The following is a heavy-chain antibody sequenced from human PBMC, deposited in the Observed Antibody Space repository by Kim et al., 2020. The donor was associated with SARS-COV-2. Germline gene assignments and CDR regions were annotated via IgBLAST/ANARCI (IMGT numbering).Heavy chain of an antibody. J-gene: IGHJ4*02. Sequence: TNYNPSLKSRVTISVDTSKNQFSLKLSSVTAADTAVYYCARGVTGTTDYWGQGTLVTVSS. D-gene: IGHD1-7*01. CDR2: T. CDR3: ARGVTGTTDY. V-gene: IGHV4-34*01.